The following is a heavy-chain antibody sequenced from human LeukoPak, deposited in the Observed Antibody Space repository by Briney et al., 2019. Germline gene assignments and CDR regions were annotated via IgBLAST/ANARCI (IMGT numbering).Heavy chain of an antibody. Sequence: PSETLSLTCAVSGGSISSYYWSWVRQPAGKGLEWIGRIYSNGITEYNPSLKSRLTVSVDTSKKEFSLKLSSVTAADTGVYFCASSPNFYYYYMDVWGKGTTVTVSS. J-gene: IGHJ6*03. CDR2: IYSNGIT. CDR1: GGSISSYY. V-gene: IGHV4-4*07. CDR3: ASSPNFYYYYMDV.